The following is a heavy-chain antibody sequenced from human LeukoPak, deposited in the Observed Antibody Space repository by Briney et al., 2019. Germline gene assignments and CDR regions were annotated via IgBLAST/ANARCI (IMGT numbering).Heavy chain of an antibody. D-gene: IGHD3-3*01. CDR1: GFTFSSYA. CDR2: ISYDGSNK. CDR3: ARVPKGDYDFWSGYYGY. Sequence: GSLRLSCAASGFTFSSYAMHWVRQAPRKGLEWVAVISYDGSNKYYADSVKGRFTISRDNSKNTLYLQMNSLRAEDTAVYYCARVPKGDYDFWSGYYGYWGQGTLVTVSS. V-gene: IGHV3-30-3*01. J-gene: IGHJ4*02.